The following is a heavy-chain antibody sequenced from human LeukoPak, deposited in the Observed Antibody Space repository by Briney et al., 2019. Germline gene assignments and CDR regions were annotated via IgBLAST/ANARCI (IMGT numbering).Heavy chain of an antibody. V-gene: IGHV3-23*01. CDR2: IFQGGGEI. J-gene: IGHJ4*02. Sequence: GGSLRLSCAASGFTFSDFAMIWVRQSPGKKGLEWVSSIFQGGGEIHYADSVRGRFTISRDNSKSTLFLQMNSLGAEDTAIYYCATYRQVLLPFESWGQGTLVTVSS. D-gene: IGHD5-18*01. CDR1: GFTFSDFA. CDR3: ATYRQVLLPFES.